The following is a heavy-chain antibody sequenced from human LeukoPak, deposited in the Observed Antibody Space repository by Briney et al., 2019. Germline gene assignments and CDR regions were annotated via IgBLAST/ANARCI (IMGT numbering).Heavy chain of an antibody. CDR3: ARIAAAGNRRLNY. CDR2: MNPNSGNT. D-gene: IGHD6-13*01. Sequence: ASVKVTCKASGYTFTSYDINWVRQATGQGLEWMGWMNPNSGNTGYAQKFQGRITMTRNTSISTAYMELSSLTSEDTAVYYCARIAAAGNRRLNYWGQGTLVTVSS. J-gene: IGHJ4*02. CDR1: GYTFTSYD. V-gene: IGHV1-8*01.